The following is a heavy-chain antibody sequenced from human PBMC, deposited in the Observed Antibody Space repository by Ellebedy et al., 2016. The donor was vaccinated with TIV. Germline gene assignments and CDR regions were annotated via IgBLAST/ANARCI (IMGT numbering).Heavy chain of an antibody. V-gene: IGHV3-23*01. CDR2: ITASGHRS. CDR3: AKDLTPFGSSSWGFDY. Sequence: GESLKISXAASGLTIRNYGMSWVRQAPGKGLEWVSAITASGHRSYYADSVKGRFTISRDNSKNTLDLQMNNLRVEDTAIYYCAKDLTPFGSSSWGFDYWGQGTLVTVSS. J-gene: IGHJ4*02. D-gene: IGHD6-13*01. CDR1: GLTIRNYG.